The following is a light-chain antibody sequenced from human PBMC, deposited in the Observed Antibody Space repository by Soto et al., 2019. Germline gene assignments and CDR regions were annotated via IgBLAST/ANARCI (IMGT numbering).Light chain of an antibody. CDR2: GAS. V-gene: IGKV3D-20*02. CDR1: QSVNSSY. J-gene: IGKJ1*01. Sequence: EIVLSQSPGTLSLSPGERVTLSCRASQSVNSSYLAWYQHKPGQAPRLLIYGASTRATGIPDRFSGSGSGTDFILTISSLEPEDFAVYYCQQRSNWPQTFGQGTKVDNK. CDR3: QQRSNWPQT.